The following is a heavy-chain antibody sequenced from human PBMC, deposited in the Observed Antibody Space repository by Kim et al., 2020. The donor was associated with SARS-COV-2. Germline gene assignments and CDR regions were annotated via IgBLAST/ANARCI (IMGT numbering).Heavy chain of an antibody. V-gene: IGHV3-23*01. CDR2: ISDTGSHT. CDR1: GFTFNTYA. Sequence: GGSLRLSCAASGFTFNTYAMIWVRQAPGKGLDCVSAISDTGSHTYYADSVKGRFTISRDNTQNTLFLQMDSLRADDSALYYCAKSPVEVALLPGVWGRGTRVTVSS. D-gene: IGHD6-19*01. J-gene: IGHJ4*02. CDR3: AKSPVEVALLPGV.